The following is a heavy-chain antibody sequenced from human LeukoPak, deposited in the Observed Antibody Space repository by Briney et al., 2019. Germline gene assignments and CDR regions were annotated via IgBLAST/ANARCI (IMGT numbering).Heavy chain of an antibody. CDR1: GGSISRSSYY. CDR2: ICYSGST. J-gene: IGHJ4*02. Sequence: SETLSLTCTVSGGSISRSSYYWGWIRQPPGKGLEWIGSICYSGSTYYNPSHKSRVTITVDTSKNQFSLKLSSVTAADTAVYYCARHDPPWAVPPAFAYWGQGTLVTVSS. CDR3: ARHDPPWAVPPAFAY. V-gene: IGHV4-39*01. D-gene: IGHD2-2*01.